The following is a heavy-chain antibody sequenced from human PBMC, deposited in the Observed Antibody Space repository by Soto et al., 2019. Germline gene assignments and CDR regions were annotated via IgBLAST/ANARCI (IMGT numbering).Heavy chain of an antibody. Sequence: NPGGSLRLSCAASGFTFNTYNMNWVRQSPGKGLEWISSISSTSSYKYYADSVQGRFTISRDNANNSLYLEMNSLRVDDTAVYYCARGEEDLLGGYIYYYGMDVWGQGTTVTVSS. V-gene: IGHV3-21*01. CDR1: GFTFNTYN. CDR3: ARGEEDLLGGYIYYYGMDV. D-gene: IGHD3-3*01. CDR2: ISSTSSYK. J-gene: IGHJ6*02.